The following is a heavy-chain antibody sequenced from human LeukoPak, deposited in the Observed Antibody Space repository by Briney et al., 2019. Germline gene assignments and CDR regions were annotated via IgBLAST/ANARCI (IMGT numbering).Heavy chain of an antibody. CDR1: GYSFTTYW. Sequence: GESLKISCKASGYSFTTYWIGWVRQMPGKGLEWMGVIYPADSAAHYSPSFQGQVTISVDKSINTAYLQWSRLKGSDTAMYYCAGNPKSGYSGYESDYWGQGTLVTVSS. CDR3: AGNPKSGYSGYESDY. D-gene: IGHD5-12*01. V-gene: IGHV5-51*01. J-gene: IGHJ4*02. CDR2: IYPADSAA.